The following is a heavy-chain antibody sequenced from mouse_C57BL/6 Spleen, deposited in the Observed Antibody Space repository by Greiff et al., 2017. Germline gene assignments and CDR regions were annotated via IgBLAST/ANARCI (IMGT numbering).Heavy chain of an antibody. D-gene: IGHD1-1*01. J-gene: IGHJ4*01. V-gene: IGHV1-76*01. CDR1: GYTFTDYY. Sequence: LVESGAELVRPGASVKLSCKASGYTFTDYYINWVKQRPGQGLEWIARIYPGSGNTYYNEKFKGKATLTAEKSSSTAYMQLSSLTSEDSAVYFCARGGHITTNAMDYWGQGTSVTVSS. CDR3: ARGGHITTNAMDY. CDR2: IYPGSGNT.